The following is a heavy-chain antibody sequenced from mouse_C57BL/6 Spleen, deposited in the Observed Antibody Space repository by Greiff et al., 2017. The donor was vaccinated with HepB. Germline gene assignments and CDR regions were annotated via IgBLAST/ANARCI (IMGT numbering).Heavy chain of an antibody. J-gene: IGHJ3*01. CDR3: ARLGRGDWFAY. D-gene: IGHD4-1*01. V-gene: IGHV1-18*01. CDR1: GYTFTDYN. Sequence: EVKLQESGPELVKPGASVKIPCKASGYTFTDYNMDWVKQSHGKSLEWIGDINPNNGGTIYNQKFKGKATLTVDKSSSTAYMELRSLTSEDTAVYYCARLGRGDWFAYWGQGTLVTVSA. CDR2: INPNNGGT.